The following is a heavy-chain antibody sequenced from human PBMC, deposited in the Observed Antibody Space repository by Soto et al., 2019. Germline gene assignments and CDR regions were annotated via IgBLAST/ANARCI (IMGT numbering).Heavy chain of an antibody. CDR3: ARGTYYYDSSGYYAHAFDI. CDR2: IFGSGGGI. J-gene: IGHJ3*02. CDR1: GCAVRTYG. V-gene: IGHV3-23*01. Sequence: CGSLRLSCAACGCAVRTYGMSWVRQAPGKGLDWVSGIFGSGGGISYADSVKGRFTISRDNSKNTLYLQMNSLRAVDTAVYYCARGTYYYDSSGYYAHAFDIWAQGTMVTVSS. D-gene: IGHD3-22*01.